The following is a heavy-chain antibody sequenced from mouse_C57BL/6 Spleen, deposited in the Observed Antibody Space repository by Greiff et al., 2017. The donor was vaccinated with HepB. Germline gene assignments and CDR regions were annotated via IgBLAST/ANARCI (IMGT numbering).Heavy chain of an antibody. Sequence: EVQRVESGGGLVKPGGSLKLSCAASGFTFSDYGMHWVRQAPEKGLEWVAYISSGSSTIYYADTVKGRFTISRDNAKNTLVLQMTSLRSEDTAMYYCARHYYGSSYAMDYWGQGTSVTVSA. J-gene: IGHJ4*01. V-gene: IGHV5-17*01. CDR3: ARHYYGSSYAMDY. CDR1: GFTFSDYG. D-gene: IGHD1-1*01. CDR2: ISSGSSTI.